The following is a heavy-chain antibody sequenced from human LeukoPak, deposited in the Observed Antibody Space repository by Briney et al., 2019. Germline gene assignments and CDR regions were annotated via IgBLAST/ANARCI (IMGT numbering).Heavy chain of an antibody. D-gene: IGHD6-13*01. V-gene: IGHV3-21*01. CDR3: ARDADSSSWSMYYYYGMDV. Sequence: AGGSLRLSCAASGFTFSSYAMSWVRQAPGKGLEWVSSISSSSGYIYYADSVKGRFTISRDNAKNSLYLQMNSLRAEDTAVYYCARDADSSSWSMYYYYGMDVWGQGTTVTVSS. CDR1: GFTFSSYA. J-gene: IGHJ6*02. CDR2: ISSSSGYI.